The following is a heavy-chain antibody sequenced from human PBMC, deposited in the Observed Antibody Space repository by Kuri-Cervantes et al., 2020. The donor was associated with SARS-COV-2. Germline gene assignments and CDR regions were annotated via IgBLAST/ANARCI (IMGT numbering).Heavy chain of an antibody. CDR3: ARAQDYYDSSGSITLFDY. CDR1: GGSISSYY. D-gene: IGHD3-22*01. J-gene: IGHJ4*02. V-gene: IGHV4-4*07. CDR2: IYTSGST. Sequence: LSCTVSGGSISSYYWSWIRQPAGKGLEWIGRIYTSGSTNYNPSLKSRVTMSVDTSKNQFSLKPSSVTAADTAVYYCARAQDYYDSSGSITLFDYWGQGTLVTVSS.